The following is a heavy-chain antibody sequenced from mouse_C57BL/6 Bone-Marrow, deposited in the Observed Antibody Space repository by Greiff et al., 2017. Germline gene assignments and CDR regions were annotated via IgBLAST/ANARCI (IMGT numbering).Heavy chain of an antibody. J-gene: IGHJ1*03. D-gene: IGHD1-1*01. CDR1: GFTFSSYA. CDR3: ARDFTTVVDWYFDV. Sequence: EVQVVESGGGLVKPGGSLKLSCAASGFTFSSYAMSWVRQTPEKRLEWVATISDGGSYTYYPDNVKGRFTISRDNAKNNLYLQMSHLKSEDTAMYYCARDFTTVVDWYFDVWGTETTVTVSS. V-gene: IGHV5-4*01. CDR2: ISDGGSYT.